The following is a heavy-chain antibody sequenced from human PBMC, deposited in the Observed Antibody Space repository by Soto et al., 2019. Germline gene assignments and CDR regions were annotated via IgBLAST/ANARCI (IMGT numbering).Heavy chain of an antibody. CDR3: ARDSRYGYNYLNYLDS. Sequence: QVQLVQSGAEVKKPGSSVKVSCKASGGTFTNYAINWVRQAPGQGLEWMGSSVPVYGTPHFAQRFLGRATITADESTSTAYMELRNLGSDDTAIYYCARDSRYGYNYLNYLDSWGQGTLVTVSS. D-gene: IGHD5-12*01. V-gene: IGHV1-69*18. CDR2: SVPVYGTP. J-gene: IGHJ4*02. CDR1: GGTFTNYA.